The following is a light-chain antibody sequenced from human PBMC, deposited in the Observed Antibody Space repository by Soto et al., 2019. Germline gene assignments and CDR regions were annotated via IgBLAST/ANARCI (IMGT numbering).Light chain of an antibody. J-gene: IGKJ4*01. V-gene: IGKV1-12*01. CDR3: QQYGSSVT. CDR2: AAS. Sequence: DIQMTQSPSSVSASVGDRVAITCRASQGIRTWLAWYQQKPGKAPKVLIYAASSLQSGVPSRFSGSGSGTDFTLTIRRLEPEDSAVYYCQQYGSSVTFGGGTKVEIK. CDR1: QGIRTW.